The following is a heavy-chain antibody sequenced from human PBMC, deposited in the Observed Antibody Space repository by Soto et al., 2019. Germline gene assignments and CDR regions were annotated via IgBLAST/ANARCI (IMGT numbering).Heavy chain of an antibody. CDR3: ASFYGSGSPYFDY. V-gene: IGHV4-59*01. CDR1: GGSISSYY. D-gene: IGHD3-10*01. Sequence: PSETLSLTCTVSGGSISSYYWSWIRQPPGKGLEWIGYIYYSGSTNYNPSLKSRVTISVDTSKNQFSLKLSSVTAADTAVYYCASFYGSGSPYFDYWGQGTLVTVSS. CDR2: IYYSGST. J-gene: IGHJ4*02.